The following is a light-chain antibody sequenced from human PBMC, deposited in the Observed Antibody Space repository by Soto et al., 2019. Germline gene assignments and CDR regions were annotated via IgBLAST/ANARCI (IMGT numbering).Light chain of an antibody. CDR3: QQYNRYSPWT. CDR2: KAS. J-gene: IGKJ1*01. CDR1: QSISSW. Sequence: DIQMTQSPSTLSASVGDRVTITCRASQSISSWLAWYQQKPGKAPKLLIQKASSLESGVPSRFSGSGSVTEFTLTISSLQPDDFATYYCQQYNRYSPWTFGQGTKVEIK. V-gene: IGKV1-5*03.